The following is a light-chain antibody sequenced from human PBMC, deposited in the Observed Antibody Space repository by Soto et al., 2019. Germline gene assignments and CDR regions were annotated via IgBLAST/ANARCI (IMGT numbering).Light chain of an antibody. J-gene: IGLJ1*01. CDR1: KNDIGVYDF. CDR3: KSYAGSNTYV. V-gene: IGLV2-8*01. CDR2: EVV. Sequence: QSVLTQPPSASGSPGQSVTISCTGTKNDIGVYDFVSWYQHHPGKAPRLIIYEVVQRPSGVPDRFSGSKSGNTASLTVSGLPAADAADYFCKSYAGSNTYVFGSGTKLTVL.